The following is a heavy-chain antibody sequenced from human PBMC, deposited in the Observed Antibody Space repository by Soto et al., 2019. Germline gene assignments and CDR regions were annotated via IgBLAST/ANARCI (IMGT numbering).Heavy chain of an antibody. CDR2: IYPGDSDT. CDR3: PRLPLYYYGSGSHRLERDYYYYGMDV. CDR1: GYSFTSYW. D-gene: IGHD3-10*01. J-gene: IGHJ6*02. V-gene: IGHV5-51*01. Sequence: PGESLKISCKGFGYSFTSYWIGWVRQVPGKGLEWMGIIYPGDSDTRYSPSFQGQVTISADKSISTAYLQWSSLKASDTAMYYCPRLPLYYYGSGSHRLERDYYYYGMDVWGQGTTVTVSS.